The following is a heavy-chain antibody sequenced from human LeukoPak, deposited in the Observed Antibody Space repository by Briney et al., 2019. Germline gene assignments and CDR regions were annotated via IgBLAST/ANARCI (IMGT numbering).Heavy chain of an antibody. CDR3: ARSLLWFGELSSRFDP. V-gene: IGHV1-69*13. D-gene: IGHD3-10*01. CDR2: IIPIFGTA. Sequence: SVKVSCKASGGTFSSYAISWARQAPGQGLEWMGGIIPIFGTANYAQKFQGRVTITADESTSTAYMELSSLRSEDTAVYYCARSLLWFGELSSRFDPWGQGTLVTVSS. CDR1: GGTFSSYA. J-gene: IGHJ5*02.